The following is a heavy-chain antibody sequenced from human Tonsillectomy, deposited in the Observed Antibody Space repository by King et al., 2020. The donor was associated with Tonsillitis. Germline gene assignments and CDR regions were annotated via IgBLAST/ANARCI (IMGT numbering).Heavy chain of an antibody. V-gene: IGHV4-59*01. J-gene: IGHJ4*02. D-gene: IGHD3-22*01. Sequence: QLQESGPGLVKPSETLALTCTVSGGSISRYYWSWIRQPPGKGLEWIGYIYYSGSTNYNPSLKSRVTISVDTSKNPFSLNLSSVTAADTAVYYCARIKYYYDSSGYYYASFDYWGQGTLVTVSS. CDR3: ARIKYYYDSSGYYYASFDY. CDR2: IYYSGST. CDR1: GGSISRYY.